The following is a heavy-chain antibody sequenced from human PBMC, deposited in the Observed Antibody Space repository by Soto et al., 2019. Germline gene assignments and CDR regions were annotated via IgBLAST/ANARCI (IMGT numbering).Heavy chain of an antibody. V-gene: IGHV3-21*01. J-gene: IGHJ6*02. CDR1: GFTFSSYS. D-gene: IGHD6-19*01. CDR3: ARARVADPYYSGMDV. CDR2: ISSSSSYI. Sequence: PGGSLRLSCAASGFTFSSYSMNWVRQAPGKGLEWVSSISSSSSYIYYADSVKGRFTISRDNAKNSLYLQMNSLRAEDTAVYYCARARVADPYYSGMDVWGQGTTVTVSS.